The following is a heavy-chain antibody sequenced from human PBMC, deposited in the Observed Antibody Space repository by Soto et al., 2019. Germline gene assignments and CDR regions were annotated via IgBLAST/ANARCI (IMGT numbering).Heavy chain of an antibody. J-gene: IGHJ4*02. D-gene: IGHD2-15*01. CDR1: GGSIRSGGCS. CDR2: IYNSGST. V-gene: IGHV4-30-2*01. Sequence: SETLSLTCAVSGGSIRSGGCSWSWIRQPPGKGLEWIGYIYNSGSTYYNPSLKCRVTLSVDRSKNQFSLKLSSVTSADTAVYYCARGQVVAAQHWGQGTLVTV. CDR3: ARGQVVAAQH.